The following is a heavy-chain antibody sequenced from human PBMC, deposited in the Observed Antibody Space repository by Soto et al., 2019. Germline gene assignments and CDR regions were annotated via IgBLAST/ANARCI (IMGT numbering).Heavy chain of an antibody. CDR2: IKSKSTGGTI. Sequence: EGSLRLSCVASGFIFTNAYMSWVRQTPEKGLEWVARIKSKSTGGTIDYAAPVKGRFTISRDDYENTVSLQMNSLKAEDTALYYCTTGDFWGQGILVTVSS. V-gene: IGHV3-15*01. CDR1: GFIFTNAY. J-gene: IGHJ4*02. CDR3: TTGDF.